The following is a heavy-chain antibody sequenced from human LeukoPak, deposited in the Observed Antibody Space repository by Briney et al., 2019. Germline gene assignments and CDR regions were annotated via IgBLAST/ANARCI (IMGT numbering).Heavy chain of an antibody. CDR2: MFYSGST. V-gene: IGHV4-39*07. CDR1: GDSITGSSYY. CDR3: AIGYGSGSFGY. Sequence: SETLSLTCTVPGDSITGSSYYWGWIRQPPGKGLEWIGSMFYSGSTYSNPSLKSRVTISVDTSKNQFSLKLSSVTAADTAVYDCAIGYGSGSFGYWGQGTLVTVSS. D-gene: IGHD3-10*01. J-gene: IGHJ4*02.